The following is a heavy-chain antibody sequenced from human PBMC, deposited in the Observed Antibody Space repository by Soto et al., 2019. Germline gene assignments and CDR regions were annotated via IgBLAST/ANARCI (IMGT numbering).Heavy chain of an antibody. CDR1: GYTLTELS. CDR3: ATWCSSTSCPLDY. CDR2: FDPEDGET. V-gene: IGHV1-24*01. Sequence: ASVKVSCKVSGYTLTELSMHWGRQAPGKGLEWMGGFDPEDGETIYAQKFQGRVTMTEDTSTDTAYMELSSLRSEDTAVYYCATWCSSTSCPLDYWGQGTLVTVSS. D-gene: IGHD2-2*01. J-gene: IGHJ4*02.